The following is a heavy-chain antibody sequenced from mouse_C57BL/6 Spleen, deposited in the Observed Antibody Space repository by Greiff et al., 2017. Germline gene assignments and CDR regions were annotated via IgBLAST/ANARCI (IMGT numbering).Heavy chain of an antibody. J-gene: IGHJ4*01. CDR1: GFTFTDYY. V-gene: IGHV7-3*01. CDR3: ARSPGVVAKDAMDY. Sequence: EVMLVESGGGLVQPGGSLSLSCAASGFTFTDYYMSWVRQPPGKALEWLGFIRNKANGYTTEYSASVKGRFTISRDNSQSILYLQMNALRAEDRATYYCARSPGVVAKDAMDYWGQGTSVTVSS. D-gene: IGHD1-1*01. CDR2: IRNKANGYTT.